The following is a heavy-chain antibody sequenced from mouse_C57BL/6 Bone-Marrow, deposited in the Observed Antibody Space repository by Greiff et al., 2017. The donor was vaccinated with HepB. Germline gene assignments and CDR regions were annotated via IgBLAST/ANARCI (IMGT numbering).Heavy chain of an antibody. D-gene: IGHD2-5*01. CDR3: ARRRSNYMLWYFDV. Sequence: EVQGVESGGDLVKPGGSLKLSCAASGFTFSSYGMSWVRQTPDKRLEWVATISSGGSYTYYPDSVKGRFTISRDNAKNTLYLQMSSLKSEDTAMYYCARRRSNYMLWYFDVWGTGTTVTVSS. CDR1: GFTFSSYG. V-gene: IGHV5-6*01. CDR2: ISSGGSYT. J-gene: IGHJ1*03.